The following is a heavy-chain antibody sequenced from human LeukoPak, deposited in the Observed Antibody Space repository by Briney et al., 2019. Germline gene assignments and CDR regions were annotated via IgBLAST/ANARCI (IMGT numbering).Heavy chain of an antibody. D-gene: IGHD6-19*01. CDR1: GGSFSGYY. CDR3: ARTPHYSSGWLDY. J-gene: IGHJ4*02. CDR2: INHSGST. Sequence: PSETLSLTCAVYGGSFSGYYWSWIRQPPGKGLEWIGEINHSGSTNYNPSLKSRVTISVDTSKNQFSLKLSSVTAADTAVYYCARTPHYSSGWLDYWGQGTLVTVSS. V-gene: IGHV4-34*01.